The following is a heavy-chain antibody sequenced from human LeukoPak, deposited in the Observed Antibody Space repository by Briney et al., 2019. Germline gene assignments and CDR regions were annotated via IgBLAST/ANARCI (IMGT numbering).Heavy chain of an antibody. D-gene: IGHD4-11*01. CDR3: AKDAERGFDFSNSLQS. CDR2: IWNDGSDK. J-gene: IGHJ4*02. V-gene: IGHV3-33*06. Sequence: PGSSLRLSCTTSGFTFSHYAMHWVRQAPGKGLEWVAVIWNDGSDKYYGDSVKGRFTISRDNSKKTVYLQLSSLRVEDTAVYYCAKDAERGFDFSNSLQSWGQGTLVTVSS. CDR1: GFTFSHYA.